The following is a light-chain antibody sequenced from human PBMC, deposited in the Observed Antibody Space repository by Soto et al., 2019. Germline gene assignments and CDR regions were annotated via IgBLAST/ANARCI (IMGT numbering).Light chain of an antibody. Sequence: EIVLTQSPGTLSLSPGERATLSCRASQSVSSSYLTWYQRKPGQAPRLLIYGASSRATGIPDRFSGSGSGTDFTLTISRLEPEDFAVYYCQQYGRSPSWTFGQGTKVEIK. CDR1: QSVSSSY. CDR3: QQYGRSPSWT. J-gene: IGKJ1*01. V-gene: IGKV3-20*01. CDR2: GAS.